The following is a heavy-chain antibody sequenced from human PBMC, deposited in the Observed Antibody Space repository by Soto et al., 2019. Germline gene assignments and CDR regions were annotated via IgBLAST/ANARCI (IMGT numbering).Heavy chain of an antibody. CDR2: ISSSSSYT. V-gene: IGHV3-11*06. CDR3: ARADYGDYRGLFDY. CDR1: GFTFSDYY. Sequence: GGSLRLSCAASGFTFSDYYMSWIRQAPGKGLEWVSYISSSSSYTNYADSVKGRFTISRDNAKNSLYLQMNSLRAEDTAVYYCARADYGDYRGLFDYWGQGTLVTVSS. D-gene: IGHD4-17*01. J-gene: IGHJ4*02.